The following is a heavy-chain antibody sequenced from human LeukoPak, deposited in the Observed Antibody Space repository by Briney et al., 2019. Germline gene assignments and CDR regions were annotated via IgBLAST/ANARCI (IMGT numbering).Heavy chain of an antibody. V-gene: IGHV4-59*08. CDR1: GASISNYY. CDR3: AASRSLDAFDI. J-gene: IGHJ3*02. CDR2: IYYSGSS. Sequence: SETLSLTCTVSGASISNYYWSWVRQPPGKGLEWIGYIYYSGSSNYNPSLKSRVTISVDTSKNQFSLKLSSVTAADTAVYYCAASRSLDAFDIWGQGTMVTVSS.